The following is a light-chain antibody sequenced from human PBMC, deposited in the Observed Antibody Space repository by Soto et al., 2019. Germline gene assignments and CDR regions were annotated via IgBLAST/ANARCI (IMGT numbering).Light chain of an antibody. Sequence: QSVLTQPASVSGSPEQSITISCTGTSSDVGGYNYVSWYQQYPGKAPKLMIYEVSHRPSGVSNRFSGSKSGNTASLTISGLQAEDEADYYCCSYTTSGTLVVFGGGTKLTVL. CDR1: SSDVGGYNY. V-gene: IGLV2-14*01. CDR3: CSYTTSGTLVV. CDR2: EVS. J-gene: IGLJ2*01.